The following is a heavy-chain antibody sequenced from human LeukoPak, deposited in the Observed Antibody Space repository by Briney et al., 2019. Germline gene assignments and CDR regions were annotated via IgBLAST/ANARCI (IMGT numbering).Heavy chain of an antibody. CDR2: INHSGST. CDR3: ARGLKGVGFDY. D-gene: IGHD3-3*01. Sequence: SETLSLTCAVYGGSFSGYYRSWIRQPPGKGLEWIGEINHSGSTNYNPSLKSRVTISVDTSKNQFSLKLSSVTAADTAVYYCARGLKGVGFDYWGQGTLVTVSS. V-gene: IGHV4-34*01. CDR1: GGSFSGYY. J-gene: IGHJ4*02.